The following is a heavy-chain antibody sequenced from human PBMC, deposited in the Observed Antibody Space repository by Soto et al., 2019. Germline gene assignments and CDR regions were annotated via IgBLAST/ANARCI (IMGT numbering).Heavy chain of an antibody. CDR3: ARVPGVVVSADDAFDI. CDR1: GGSVSSSNW. V-gene: IGHV4-4*02. D-gene: IGHD2-21*02. CDR2: IYHSGSA. Sequence: QVQLQESGPGLVKPSGTLSLTCAVSGGSVSSSNWWSWVRQSPGKGLEWMGDIYHSGSAHYNPSLTSRATISLDKSKNQFALRLTSVTAADTAVYYCARVPGVVVSADDAFDIWGPGTRVIVSS. J-gene: IGHJ3*02.